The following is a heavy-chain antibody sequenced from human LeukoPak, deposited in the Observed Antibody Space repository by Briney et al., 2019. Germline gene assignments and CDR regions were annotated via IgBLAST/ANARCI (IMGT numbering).Heavy chain of an antibody. J-gene: IGHJ3*02. CDR2: IWNDGSNK. CDR3: ARPRGEEWLVGLYDAFDI. V-gene: IGHV3-33*01. D-gene: IGHD6-19*01. CDR1: GFTFSSYV. Sequence: RGSLRHSPAAPGFTFSSYVMRWVREAPRKGLEWVAVIWNDGSNKRYADSVKGRFTISRDNSRNTLYLQMNSLRAEDTAVFYCARPRGEEWLVGLYDAFDIWGQGTMVTVSS.